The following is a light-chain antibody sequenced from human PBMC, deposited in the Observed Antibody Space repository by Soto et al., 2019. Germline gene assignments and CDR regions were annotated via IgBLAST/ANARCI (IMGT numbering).Light chain of an antibody. V-gene: IGLV2-8*01. CDR2: EVS. Sequence: QSALTQPPSASGSPGQSVTISCTGTSSDIGGYNYVSWYQQHPGKAPKLIIYEVSKRPSGVPDRFSGSKSGNTASLTVSGLQAEDEAEYYCTSYAGSNNLVFAGGTKVTVL. CDR3: TSYAGSNNLV. CDR1: SSDIGGYNY. J-gene: IGLJ3*02.